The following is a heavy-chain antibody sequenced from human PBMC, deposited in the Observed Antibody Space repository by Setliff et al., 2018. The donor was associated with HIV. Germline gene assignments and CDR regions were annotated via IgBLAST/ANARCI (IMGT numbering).Heavy chain of an antibody. J-gene: IGHJ6*02. V-gene: IGHV3-15*01. CDR2: IKKSSDGGKT. Sequence: GSLRLSCVASGFTFNNAWMNWVRQAPGKGLEWLGRIKKSSDGGKTDDASPVKGRFTISRDDSKNTLYLQTNSLKTEDTGVYFCATDNGPSYSMDIWGQGTTVTVSS. CDR3: ATDNGPSYSMDI. CDR1: GFTFNNAW. D-gene: IGHD2-21*01.